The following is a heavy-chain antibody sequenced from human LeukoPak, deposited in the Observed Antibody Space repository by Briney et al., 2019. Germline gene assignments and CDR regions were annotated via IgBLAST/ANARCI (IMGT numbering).Heavy chain of an antibody. CDR1: GFTFSRYS. CDR3: ARGAGFDY. D-gene: IGHD6-19*01. CDR2: IYSGGST. J-gene: IGHJ4*02. V-gene: IGHV3-53*01. Sequence: GGSLRLSCAASGFTFSRYSMNWVRQAPGKGLEWVSVIYSGGSTYYADSVKGRFTISRDNSKNTLYLQMNSLRAEDTAVYYCARGAGFDYWGQGTLVTVSS.